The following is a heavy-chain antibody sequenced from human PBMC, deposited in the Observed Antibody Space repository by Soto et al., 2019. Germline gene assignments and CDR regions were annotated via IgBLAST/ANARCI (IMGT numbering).Heavy chain of an antibody. CDR3: ARRSTVTTTYGMDV. Sequence: GESLKISCQASGYTFTKYWVGWVRQMPGKGLEWMGIIYPGDSDTTYGPSFQGQVTISVDKSISTAYLQWSSLKASDTAMYYCARRSTVTTTYGMDVWGQGTTVTVSS. CDR1: GYTFTKYW. V-gene: IGHV5-51*01. D-gene: IGHD4-17*01. J-gene: IGHJ6*02. CDR2: IYPGDSDT.